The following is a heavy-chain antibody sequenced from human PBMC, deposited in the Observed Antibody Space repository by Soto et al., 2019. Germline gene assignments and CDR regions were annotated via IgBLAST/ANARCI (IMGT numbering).Heavy chain of an antibody. V-gene: IGHV6-1*01. J-gene: IGHJ6*03. CDR3: ARDFRLTGVYSPDYYYYYYMDV. Sequence: QVQLQQSGPGLVKPSQTLSLTCAISGDSVSSNSAAWNWIRQSPSRGLEWLGRTYYRSKWDNDYAVSVKSRITINPATAKNQFSLQLNSVTPEDTAVYYCARDFRLTGVYSPDYYYYYYMDVWGKGTTVTVSS. D-gene: IGHD7-27*01. CDR1: GDSVSSNSAA. CDR2: TYYRSKWDN.